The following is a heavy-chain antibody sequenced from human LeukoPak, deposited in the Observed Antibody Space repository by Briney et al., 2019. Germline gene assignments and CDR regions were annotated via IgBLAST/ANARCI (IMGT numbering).Heavy chain of an antibody. CDR2: ISAYNGNT. V-gene: IGHV1-18*04. Sequence: GAPVKVSCKASGYTFTGYYMHWVRQAPGQGLEWMGWISAYNGNTNYAQKLQGRVTMTTDTSTSTAYMELSSLRSEDTAVYYCASDYGDYFDAYYYGMDVWGQGTTVTVSS. CDR1: GYTFTGYY. J-gene: IGHJ6*02. D-gene: IGHD4-17*01. CDR3: ASDYGDYFDAYYYGMDV.